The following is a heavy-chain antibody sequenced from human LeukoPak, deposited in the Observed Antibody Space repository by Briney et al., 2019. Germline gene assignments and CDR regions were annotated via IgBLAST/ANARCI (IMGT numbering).Heavy chain of an antibody. D-gene: IGHD5-18*01. V-gene: IGHV3-30*18. CDR2: ISYDGSNK. CDR3: AKGDSAMVDNNWFDP. Sequence: GGSLRLSCAASGFTSSSYGMHWVGQAPGKGLGWVAVISYDGSNKYYADSVKGRFTISRDNSKNTLYLQMNSLRAEDTAVYYCAKGDSAMVDNNWFDPWGQGTLVTVSS. J-gene: IGHJ5*02. CDR1: GFTSSSYG.